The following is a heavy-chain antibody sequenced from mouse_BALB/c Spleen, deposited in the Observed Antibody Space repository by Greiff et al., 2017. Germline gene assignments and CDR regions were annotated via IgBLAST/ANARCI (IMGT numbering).Heavy chain of an antibody. J-gene: IGHJ2*01. CDR2: ISTYYGNT. V-gene: IGHV1-67*01. CDR1: GYTFTDYA. D-gene: IGHD1-1*01. CDR3: ARWRVYYYGPQDY. Sequence: QVQLQQSGPELVRPGVSVKISCKGSGYTFTDYAMHWVKQSHAKSLEWIGVISTYYGNTNYNQKFKGKATMTVDKSSSTAYMELARLTSEDSAIYYCARWRVYYYGPQDYWGQGTTLTVSS.